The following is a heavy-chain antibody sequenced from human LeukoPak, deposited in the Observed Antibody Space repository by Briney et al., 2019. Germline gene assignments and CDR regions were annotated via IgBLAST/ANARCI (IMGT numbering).Heavy chain of an antibody. Sequence: SSETLSLTCAVYGGSFSGYYWSWIRQPPGKGLEWIGYINYSGSTNYNPSLKSRVTISVDTSKNQFSLKLSSVTAADTAVYYCARDLRAFDIWGQGTMVTVSS. CDR1: GGSFSGYY. CDR3: ARDLRAFDI. CDR2: INYSGST. J-gene: IGHJ3*02. V-gene: IGHV4-59*01.